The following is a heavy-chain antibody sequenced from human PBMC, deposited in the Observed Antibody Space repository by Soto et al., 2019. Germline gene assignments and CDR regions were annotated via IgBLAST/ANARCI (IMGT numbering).Heavy chain of an antibody. CDR1: GFTFSSYG. CDR3: ASGYCSGGSCYSYYYYGMDV. Sequence: QVQLVESGGGVVQPGRSLRLSCAASGFTFSSYGMHWVRQAPGKGLEWVAVIWYDGSNKYYADSVKGGFTISRDNSKNTLYLQMNSLRAEDTAVYYCASGYCSGGSCYSYYYYGMDVWGQGTTVTVSS. D-gene: IGHD2-15*01. CDR2: IWYDGSNK. J-gene: IGHJ6*02. V-gene: IGHV3-33*01.